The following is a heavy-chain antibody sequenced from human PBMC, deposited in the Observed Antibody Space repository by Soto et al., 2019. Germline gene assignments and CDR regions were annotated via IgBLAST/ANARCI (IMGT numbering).Heavy chain of an antibody. V-gene: IGHV3-48*02. D-gene: IGHD3-10*01. CDR2: ISGGSKTI. CDR3: ARDRAARGVPPLCIDV. Sequence: SCKASGYTFTSYYMHWVRQAPGKGLEWVSYISGGSKTIYYADSVRGRFTISRDNGKNSMYLQMNSLRDEDTAVYYCARDRAARGVPPLCIDVWG. CDR1: GYTFTSYY. J-gene: IGHJ6*03.